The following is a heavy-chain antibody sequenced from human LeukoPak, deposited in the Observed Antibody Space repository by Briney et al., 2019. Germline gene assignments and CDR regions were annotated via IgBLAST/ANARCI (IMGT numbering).Heavy chain of an antibody. Sequence: GESLKISCKGSGYSFSSFWISWVRQMPGKGLEWMGKIDPSDSYTKYSPSFQGHVTISADKSINTAYLQWSSLKAADTAVYYCARYCSGGSCYRNWFDPWGQGTLVTVSS. J-gene: IGHJ5*02. V-gene: IGHV5-10-1*01. CDR3: ARYCSGGSCYRNWFDP. D-gene: IGHD2-15*01. CDR1: GYSFSSFW. CDR2: IDPSDSYT.